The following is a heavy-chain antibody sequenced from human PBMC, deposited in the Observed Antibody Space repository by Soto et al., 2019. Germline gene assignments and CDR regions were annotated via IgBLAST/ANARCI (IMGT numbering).Heavy chain of an antibody. J-gene: IGHJ6*02. CDR3: AREGYEGRNYYYYGMDV. Sequence: SETLSLTCAVYGGSFSGYYWSWIRQPPGKGLEWIGEINDNGSTKYNPSLKSRVTISVDTSKNQFSLKLSSVTAADTAVYYCAREGYEGRNYYYYGMDVWGQGTTVTVSS. V-gene: IGHV4-34*01. CDR2: INDNGST. CDR1: GGSFSGYY. D-gene: IGHD2-15*01.